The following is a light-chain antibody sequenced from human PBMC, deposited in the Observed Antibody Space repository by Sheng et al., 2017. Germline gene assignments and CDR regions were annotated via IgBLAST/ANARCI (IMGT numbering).Light chain of an antibody. Sequence: AIQMTQSPSSLSASVGDRVTITCRASQGIRNDLGWYQQKPGKAPKLLIYAASSLQSGVPSRSAAVDLAQISTLTISSLQPEDFATYYCLQDYNYPGTFGQGTKVEIK. CDR2: AAS. CDR3: LQDYNYPGT. CDR1: QGIRND. V-gene: IGKV1-6*01. J-gene: IGKJ1*01.